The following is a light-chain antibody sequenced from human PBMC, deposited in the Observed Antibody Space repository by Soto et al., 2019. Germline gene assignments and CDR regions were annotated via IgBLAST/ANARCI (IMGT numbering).Light chain of an antibody. CDR3: QQYNSYPT. J-gene: IGKJ1*01. Sequence: EIVMTQSPATLSVSLGERATLSCRASQSVNRKLAWYQQKPGQAPRLLVFGASTTATGIPVRFTGSGSGTEFTLSITSLQSEDFAVYYCQQYNSYPTFGQGTK. V-gene: IGKV3-15*01. CDR2: GAS. CDR1: QSVNRK.